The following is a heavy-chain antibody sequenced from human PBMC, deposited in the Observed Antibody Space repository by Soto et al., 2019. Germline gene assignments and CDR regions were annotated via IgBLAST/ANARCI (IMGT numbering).Heavy chain of an antibody. CDR1: GFTFSSYA. Sequence: LRLSCAASGFTFSSYAMSWVRQAPGKGLEWVSAISGSGGSTYYADSVKGRFTISRDNSKNTLYLQMNSLRAEDTAVYYCAKGGSEFHPNPNDDWGQGTLVTVSS. D-gene: IGHD2-8*01. CDR3: AKGGSEFHPNPNDD. J-gene: IGHJ4*02. V-gene: IGHV3-23*01. CDR2: ISGSGGST.